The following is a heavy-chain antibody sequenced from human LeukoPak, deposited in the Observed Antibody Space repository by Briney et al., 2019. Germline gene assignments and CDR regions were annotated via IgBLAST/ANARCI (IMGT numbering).Heavy chain of an antibody. V-gene: IGHV1-18*01. CDR3: ARDGSSSWYKGIYYFDY. J-gene: IGHJ4*02. CDR2: ISAYNGNT. Sequence: ASVKVSCKASGYTFTSYGISWVREAPGQELEWMGWISAYNGNTNYAQKLQGRVTMTTDTSTSTAYMELRSLRSDDTAVYYCARDGSSSWYKGIYYFDYWGQGTLVTVSS. D-gene: IGHD6-13*01. CDR1: GYTFTSYG.